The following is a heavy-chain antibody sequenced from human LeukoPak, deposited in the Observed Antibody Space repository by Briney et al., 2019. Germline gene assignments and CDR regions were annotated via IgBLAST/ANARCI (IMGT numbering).Heavy chain of an antibody. CDR3: ARGGWSRGWFDP. J-gene: IGHJ5*02. Sequence: GGSLRLSCAASGSAFRDYYMSWIRQAPGKGLEWISYITMTGSVIQYSDSVKGRFTTSRDNAKKSLYLQMNSLRAEDTAVYYCARGGWSRGWFDPWGQGTLVTVSS. V-gene: IGHV3-11*01. CDR1: GSAFRDYY. CDR2: ITMTGSVI. D-gene: IGHD6-19*01.